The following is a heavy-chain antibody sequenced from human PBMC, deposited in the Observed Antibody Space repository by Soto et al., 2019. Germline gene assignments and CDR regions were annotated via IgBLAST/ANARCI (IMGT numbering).Heavy chain of an antibody. D-gene: IGHD2-2*01. CDR2: ISSSSSTI. V-gene: IGHV3-48*02. CDR1: GFTFSSYS. J-gene: IGHJ6*02. CDR3: ARAGYCRSTSCYALYGMDV. Sequence: EVQLVESGGGLVQPGGSLRLSCAASGFTFSSYSMNWVRQAPGKGLEWVSYISSSSSTIYYADSVKGRFTISRDNAKNSLYLQMNSLRDEDTAVYYCARAGYCRSTSCYALYGMDVWGQGTTVTVSS.